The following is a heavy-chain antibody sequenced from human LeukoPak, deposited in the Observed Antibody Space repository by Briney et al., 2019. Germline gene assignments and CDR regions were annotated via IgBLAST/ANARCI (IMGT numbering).Heavy chain of an antibody. CDR1: GDSISSFY. J-gene: IGHJ4*02. CDR3: ARDVVAAPGTWDY. D-gene: IGHD6-13*01. Sequence: PSETLSLTCTVSGDSISSFYWGWIRQPAGKGLEWIGRIYTSGSTNYNPSLKSRVTMSVDTSKSQSSLKLSSVTAADTAVYYCARDVVAAPGTWDYWGQGTLVTVSS. V-gene: IGHV4-4*07. CDR2: IYTSGST.